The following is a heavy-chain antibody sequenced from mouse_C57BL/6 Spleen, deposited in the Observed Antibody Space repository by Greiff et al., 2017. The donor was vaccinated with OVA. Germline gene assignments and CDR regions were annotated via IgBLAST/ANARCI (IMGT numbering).Heavy chain of an antibody. CDR2: INPNNGGT. Sequence: EVQLQQSGPELVKPGASVKISCKASGYTFTDYYMNWVKQSHGKSLEWIGDINPNNGGTSYNQKFKGKATLTVDKSSSTAYMELRNLTSEDSADYYSAVEDFITTVEADFDYWGQGTTLTVSS. CDR1: GYTFTDYY. V-gene: IGHV1-26*01. D-gene: IGHD1-1*01. CDR3: AVEDFITTVEADFDY. J-gene: IGHJ2*01.